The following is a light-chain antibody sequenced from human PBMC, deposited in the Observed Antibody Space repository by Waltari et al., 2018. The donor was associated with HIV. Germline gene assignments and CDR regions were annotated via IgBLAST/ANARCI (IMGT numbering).Light chain of an antibody. CDR1: QSVLYGSDNKNY. CDR2: WAS. CDR3: HQYFTASWT. Sequence: DIMMTQSPDSLTVSLGERATIKCRSSQSVLYGSDNKNYLAWYQQKPGQSPKVLFYWASSRESGVPDRFSASGSGTDFTLTINSLQAEDVAVYFCHQYFTASWTFGRGT. J-gene: IGKJ1*01. V-gene: IGKV4-1*01.